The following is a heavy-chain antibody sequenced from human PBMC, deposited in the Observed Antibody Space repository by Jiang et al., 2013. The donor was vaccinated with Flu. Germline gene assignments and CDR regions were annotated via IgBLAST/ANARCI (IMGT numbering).Heavy chain of an antibody. CDR3: ARERGGGSGSYSSFSDKYYFDY. V-gene: IGHV4-34*01. Sequence: LLKPSETLSLTCAVYGGSFSGYYWSWIRQPPGKGLEWIGEINHSGSTNYNPSLKSRVTISVDTSKNQFSLKLSSVTAADTAVYYCARERGGGSGSYSSFSDKYYFDYWGQGTLVTVSS. D-gene: IGHD3-10*01. CDR1: GGSFSGYY. CDR2: INHSGST. J-gene: IGHJ4*02.